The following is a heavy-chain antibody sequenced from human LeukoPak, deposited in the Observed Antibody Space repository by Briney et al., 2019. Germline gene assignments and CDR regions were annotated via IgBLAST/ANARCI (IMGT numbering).Heavy chain of an antibody. CDR1: GYTFTGYY. Sequence: ASVKVSCKASGYTFTGYYMHLVRHAPGQGLELKGWINPNSGGTNYAQKFQGRVAMTRDTSISTAYMEPSRLRSDDTAVYYCARDRGYCSSTSCYYYYGMDVWGQGTTVTVSS. CDR2: INPNSGGT. J-gene: IGHJ6*02. V-gene: IGHV1-2*02. CDR3: ARDRGYCSSTSCYYYYGMDV. D-gene: IGHD2-2*01.